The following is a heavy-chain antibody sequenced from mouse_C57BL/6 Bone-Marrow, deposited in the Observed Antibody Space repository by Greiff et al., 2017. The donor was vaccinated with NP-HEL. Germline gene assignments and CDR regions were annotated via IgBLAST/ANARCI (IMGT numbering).Heavy chain of an antibody. D-gene: IGHD1-2*01. Sequence: VQLKESGPELVKPGASVKISCKASGYSFTGYYMNWVKQSPEKSLEWIGEINPSTGGTTYNQKFKAKATLTVDKSSSTAYMQRKSLTSEDSAVYYCAREVLRHFAYWGQGTLVTVSA. CDR1: GYSFTGYY. CDR3: AREVLRHFAY. V-gene: IGHV1-42*01. CDR2: INPSTGGT. J-gene: IGHJ3*01.